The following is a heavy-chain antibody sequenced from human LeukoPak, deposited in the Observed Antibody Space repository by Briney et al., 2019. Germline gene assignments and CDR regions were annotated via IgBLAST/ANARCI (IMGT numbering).Heavy chain of an antibody. Sequence: GGSLRLSCAASGFTFSSYWMSWVRQAPGKGLEWVANIKQDGSEKYYVDSVKGRFTISRDNVKNSLYLQMNSLRAEDTAVYYCARGGYGDSQDDAFDIWGQGTMVTVSS. CDR3: ARGGYGDSQDDAFDI. CDR1: GFTFSSYW. J-gene: IGHJ3*02. V-gene: IGHV3-7*01. D-gene: IGHD4-17*01. CDR2: IKQDGSEK.